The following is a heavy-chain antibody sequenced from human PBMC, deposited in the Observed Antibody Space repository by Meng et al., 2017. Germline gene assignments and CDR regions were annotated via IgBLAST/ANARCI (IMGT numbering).Heavy chain of an antibody. D-gene: IGHD4-11*01. V-gene: IGHV1-69*01. CDR1: GGTFISYA. CDR3: ARDDYSNYLPFDY. J-gene: IGHJ4*02. Sequence: GAWVKRPGSPVKGSCKASGGTFISYAISWVRQAPGQGLEWMGGIIPIFGTANYAQKFQGRVTITADESTSTAYMELSSLRSEDTAVYYCARDDYSNYLPFDYWGQGTLVTVSS. CDR2: IIPIFGTA.